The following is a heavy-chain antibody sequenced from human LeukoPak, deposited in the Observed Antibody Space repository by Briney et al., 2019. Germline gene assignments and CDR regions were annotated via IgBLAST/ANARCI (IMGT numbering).Heavy chain of an antibody. CDR2: ISYDGSNK. V-gene: IGHV3-30*04. CDR1: GFTFSSYA. Sequence: GGSLRLSCAASGFTFSSYAMHWVRQAPGKGLEWVAVISYDGSNKYYADSVKGRFTISRDNSKNTLYLQMNSLRAEDTAVYYCARDSSGGDFWSGYYAPGRPYYYYSMDVWGQGTTVTVYS. D-gene: IGHD3-3*01. CDR3: ARDSSGGDFWSGYYAPGRPYYYYSMDV. J-gene: IGHJ6*02.